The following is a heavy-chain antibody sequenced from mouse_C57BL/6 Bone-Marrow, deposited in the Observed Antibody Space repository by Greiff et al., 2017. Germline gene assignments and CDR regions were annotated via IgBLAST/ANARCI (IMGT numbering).Heavy chain of an antibody. CDR3: ARWDYGSSYGYFDV. Sequence: VKLQESGPELVKPGASVKISCKASGYAFSSSWMNWVKQRPGKGLEWIGRIYPGDGDTNYNGKFKGKATLTADKSSSTAYMPLSSLTSEDSAVYFCARWDYGSSYGYFDVWGTGTTVTVSS. CDR2: IYPGDGDT. J-gene: IGHJ1*03. D-gene: IGHD1-1*01. CDR1: GYAFSSSW. V-gene: IGHV1-82*01.